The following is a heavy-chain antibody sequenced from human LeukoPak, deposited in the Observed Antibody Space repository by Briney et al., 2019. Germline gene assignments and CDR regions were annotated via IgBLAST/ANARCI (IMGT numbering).Heavy chain of an antibody. CDR3: ARGGDTYYYDSSGNFDY. Sequence: SETLSLTCAVSGGSISSGGYSWSWIRQPPGKGLEWIGYIYHSGSTYYNPSLKSRVTISVDRSKHQFSLKLSSVTAADTAVYYCARGGDTYYYDSSGNFDYWGQGTLVTVSS. CDR2: IYHSGST. V-gene: IGHV4-30-2*01. CDR1: GGSISSGGYS. D-gene: IGHD3-22*01. J-gene: IGHJ4*02.